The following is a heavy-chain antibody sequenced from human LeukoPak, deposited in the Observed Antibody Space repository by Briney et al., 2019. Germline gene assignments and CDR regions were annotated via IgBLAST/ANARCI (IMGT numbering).Heavy chain of an antibody. CDR1: GGSFSGYY. CDR3: ARDQLHVQGPYYYYMDV. J-gene: IGHJ6*03. D-gene: IGHD1-7*01. V-gene: IGHV4-34*01. Sequence: PSETLSLTCAVYGGSFSGYYWSWIRQPPGKGLEWIGEINHSGSTNYNPSLKSRVTISVDTSKNQFSLKLSSVTAADTALYYCARDQLHVQGPYYYYMDVWGKGTTVTVS. CDR2: INHSGST.